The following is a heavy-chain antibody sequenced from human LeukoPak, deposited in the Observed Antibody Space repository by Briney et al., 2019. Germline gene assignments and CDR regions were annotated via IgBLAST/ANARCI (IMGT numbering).Heavy chain of an antibody. V-gene: IGHV4-34*01. CDR2: INHSGST. D-gene: IGHD3-9*01. CDR3: ARGGWQPVLRYFDAGTQTNWFDP. J-gene: IGHJ5*02. CDR1: GGSISSYY. Sequence: SETLSLTCTVSGGSISSYYWSWIRQPPGKGLEWIEEINHSGSTNYNPSLKSRVTISVDTSKNQFSLKLSSVTAADTAVYYCARGGWQPVLRYFDAGTQTNWFDPWGQGTLVTVSS.